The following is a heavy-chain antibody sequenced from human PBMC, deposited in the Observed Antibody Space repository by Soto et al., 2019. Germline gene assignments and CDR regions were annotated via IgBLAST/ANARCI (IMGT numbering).Heavy chain of an antibody. Sequence: ASVKVSCKASGYTFTSYGISWVRQAPGQGLEWMGWISAYNGNTNYAQKLQGRVTMTTDTSTSTAYMELRSLRSDDTAVYYCARDSPIGSVFGAHEDLDSWGQGTPVTVSS. CDR3: ARDSPIGSVFGAHEDLDS. CDR2: ISAYNGNT. J-gene: IGHJ4*02. CDR1: GYTFTSYG. V-gene: IGHV1-18*01. D-gene: IGHD2-8*01.